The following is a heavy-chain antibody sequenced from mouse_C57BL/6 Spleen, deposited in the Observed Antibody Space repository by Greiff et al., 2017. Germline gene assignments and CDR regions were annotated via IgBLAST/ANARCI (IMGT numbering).Heavy chain of an antibody. J-gene: IGHJ2*01. CDR3: ARTEEDDYSNYGGY. Sequence: QVQLQQPGAELVRPGSSVKLSCKASGYTFTSYWMHWVKQRPIPGLEWIGNIDPSDSETHYNQKFKDKATLTVDKSSSTAYMQLSSLTSEDSAVYYCARTEEDDYSNYGGYWGQGTTLTVSA. D-gene: IGHD2-5*01. CDR2: IDPSDSET. V-gene: IGHV1-52*01. CDR1: GYTFTSYW.